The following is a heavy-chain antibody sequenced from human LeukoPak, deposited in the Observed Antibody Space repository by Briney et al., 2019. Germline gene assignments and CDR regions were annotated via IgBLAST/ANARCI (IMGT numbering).Heavy chain of an antibody. Sequence: PSETLSLTCAVYGGSFSGYYWSWIRQPPGKGLEWIGEINHSGSTNYNPSLKSRVTISVDTSKNQFSLKLSSVTAADTAVYYCARRDYVWGSYRSFDYWGQGTLVTVSS. J-gene: IGHJ4*02. CDR2: INHSGST. CDR3: ARRDYVWGSYRSFDY. V-gene: IGHV4-34*01. D-gene: IGHD3-16*02. CDR1: GGSFSGYY.